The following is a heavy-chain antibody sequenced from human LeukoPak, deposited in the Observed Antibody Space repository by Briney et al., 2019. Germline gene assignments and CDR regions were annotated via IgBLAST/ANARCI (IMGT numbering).Heavy chain of an antibody. CDR1: GYTLTELS. D-gene: IGHD3-3*01. CDR2: FDPEDSET. CDR3: ATLVYYDFWSGFGY. J-gene: IGHJ4*02. Sequence: ASVKVSCKVSGYTLTELSMHWVRQAPGKGLEWMGGFDPEDSETIYAQKFQGRVTMTEDTSTDTAYMELSSLRSEDTAVYYCATLVYYDFWSGFGYWGQGTLVTVSS. V-gene: IGHV1-24*01.